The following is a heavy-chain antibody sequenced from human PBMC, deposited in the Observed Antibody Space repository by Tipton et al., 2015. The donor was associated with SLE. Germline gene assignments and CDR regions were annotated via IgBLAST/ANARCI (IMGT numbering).Heavy chain of an antibody. D-gene: IGHD6-13*01. V-gene: IGHV3-23*01. CDR2: ISGSDDNA. Sequence: SLRLSCAASGFTFRNYAMSWVRQAPGKGLEWVSTISGSDDNAYYADSVKGRFTISRDNSKNTLYLQMYSLRADDTAVYYCAKGRQQLGWGMDVWGQGTTVTVSS. J-gene: IGHJ6*02. CDR1: GFTFRNYA. CDR3: AKGRQQLGWGMDV.